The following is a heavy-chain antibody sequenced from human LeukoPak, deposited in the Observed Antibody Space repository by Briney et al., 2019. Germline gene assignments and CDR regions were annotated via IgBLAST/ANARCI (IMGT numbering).Heavy chain of an antibody. J-gene: IGHJ4*02. V-gene: IGHV4-4*07. CDR1: GGSISNYY. CDR3: VRSADPAGADY. Sequence: SETLSLTCTVSGGSISNYYWTWIRQPAGKGLEWIGRIYTNGNTNYNPSLKSRVTMSVDTSKNHFSLKLSSVTAADTAVYYCVRSADPAGADYWGQGTLVTVSS. CDR2: IYTNGNT. D-gene: IGHD2-2*01.